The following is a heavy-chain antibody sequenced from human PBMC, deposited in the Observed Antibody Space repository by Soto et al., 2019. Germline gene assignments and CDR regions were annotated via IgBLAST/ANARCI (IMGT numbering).Heavy chain of an antibody. CDR3: ARARGDCGGDCYDGGY. CDR2: ISYDGSNK. CDR1: GFTFSSYG. Sequence: QVQLVESGGGVVQPGRSLRLSCAASGFTFSSYGMHWVRQAPGKGLEWVAVISYDGSNKYYADSVKGRFTISRDNSKNTLYLQMNSLRAEDTAVYYCARARGDCGGDCYDGGYWGQGALVTVSS. J-gene: IGHJ4*02. V-gene: IGHV3-30*03. D-gene: IGHD2-21*02.